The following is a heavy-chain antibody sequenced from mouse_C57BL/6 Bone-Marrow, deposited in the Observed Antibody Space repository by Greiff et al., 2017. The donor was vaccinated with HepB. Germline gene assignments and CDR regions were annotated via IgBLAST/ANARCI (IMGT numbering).Heavy chain of an antibody. CDR3: ARYSPYWYIDV. CDR1: GFTFSSYT. D-gene: IGHD2-12*01. Sequence: EVMLVESGGGLVKPGGSLKLSCAASGFTFSSYTMSWVRQTPEKRLEWVATISGGGGNTYYPDSVKGRFTISRDNAKNTLYLQMSSLRSEDTALYYCARYSPYWYIDVWGTGTTVTVSS. J-gene: IGHJ1*03. CDR2: ISGGGGNT. V-gene: IGHV5-9*01.